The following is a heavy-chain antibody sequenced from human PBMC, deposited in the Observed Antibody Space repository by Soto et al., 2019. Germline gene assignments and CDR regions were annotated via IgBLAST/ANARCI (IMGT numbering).Heavy chain of an antibody. D-gene: IGHD2-21*02. CDR1: GFTFSSYG. Sequence: QVQLVESGGGVVQPGRSLRLSCAASGFTFSSYGMHWVRQAPGKGLEWVAVISYDGSNKYYADSVKGRFTISRDNSKNTVYLQMNSLRAEDTAVYYCAKDRVRSSGGDCYNYWGQGTLVTVSS. V-gene: IGHV3-30*18. J-gene: IGHJ4*02. CDR3: AKDRVRSSGGDCYNY. CDR2: ISYDGSNK.